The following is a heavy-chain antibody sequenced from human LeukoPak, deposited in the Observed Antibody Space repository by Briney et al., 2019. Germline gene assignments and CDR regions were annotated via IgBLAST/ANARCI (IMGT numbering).Heavy chain of an antibody. J-gene: IGHJ4*02. D-gene: IGHD5-12*01. Sequence: GGSLRLSCAASGFTFSSYWMSWVRQAPGKGLEWVANIKQDGSEKYHVDSVKGRFTISRDNAKNSLYLQMNSLRAEDTAVYYCSRLRGYSYGYADYWGQGTLVTVSS. CDR3: SRLRGYSYGYADY. CDR1: GFTFSSYW. CDR2: IKQDGSEK. V-gene: IGHV3-7*01.